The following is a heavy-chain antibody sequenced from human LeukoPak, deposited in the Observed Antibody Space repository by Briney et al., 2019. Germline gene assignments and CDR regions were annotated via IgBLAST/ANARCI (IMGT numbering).Heavy chain of an antibody. CDR3: ARARENDYLSY. CDR2: INPSGGST. J-gene: IGHJ4*02. CDR1: GYTFTSYG. Sequence: ASVKFSCKTSGYTFTSYGLSWVRQAPGQGLEWMGIINPSGGSTRYAQKFQGRVTITRDTSTSTVYMELSSLRSEDTAVYYCARARENDYLSYWGQGTLVTVSS. V-gene: IGHV1-46*01.